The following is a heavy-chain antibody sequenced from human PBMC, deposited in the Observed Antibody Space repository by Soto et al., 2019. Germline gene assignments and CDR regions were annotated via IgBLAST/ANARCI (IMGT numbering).Heavy chain of an antibody. CDR1: GFTFSSYT. CDR3: AKDQDHLLTGYYIPDS. Sequence: GGSLRLSCAAPGFTFSSYTMTWVRQAPGKGLEWVSAISGSGGTPYYADSVKGRFTTSRDDSKNTLYLQMNSLRAEDTAVYYCAKDQDHLLTGYYIPDSWGQGTLVTVSS. J-gene: IGHJ4*02. D-gene: IGHD3-9*01. V-gene: IGHV3-23*01. CDR2: ISGSGGTP.